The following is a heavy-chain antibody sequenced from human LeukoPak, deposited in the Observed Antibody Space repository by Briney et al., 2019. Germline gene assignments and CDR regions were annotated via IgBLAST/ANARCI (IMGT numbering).Heavy chain of an antibody. CDR1: GYTFTGYY. V-gene: IGHV1-2*06. J-gene: IGHJ4*02. CDR3: ARDLNRGIRTLGY. Sequence: ASVKVSCKASGYTFTGYYMHWVRQAPGQGLEWVGRINPNSGGTNYAQKFQGRVTMTRDTSTSTVYMELSSLRSEDTAVYYCARDLNRGIRTLGYWGQGTLVTVSS. CDR2: INPNSGGT. D-gene: IGHD1-26*01.